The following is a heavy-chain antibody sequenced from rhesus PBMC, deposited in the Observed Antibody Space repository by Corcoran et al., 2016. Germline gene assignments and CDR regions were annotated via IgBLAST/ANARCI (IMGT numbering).Heavy chain of an antibody. CDR2: IYGSSGST. J-gene: IGHJ4*01. Sequence: QVQLQESGPGVVKPSETLSLTCAVSGYSISSGYDWSWIRQPPGKGLEWIGYIYGSSGSTNYNPSLKNRVTMSKDTSKNQFSLKLSSVTAADTAVYYCARRAFIAAAGTLFDYWGQGVLVTVSS. V-gene: IGHV4-76*01. CDR1: GYSISSGYD. D-gene: IGHD6-25*01. CDR3: ARRAFIAAAGTLFDY.